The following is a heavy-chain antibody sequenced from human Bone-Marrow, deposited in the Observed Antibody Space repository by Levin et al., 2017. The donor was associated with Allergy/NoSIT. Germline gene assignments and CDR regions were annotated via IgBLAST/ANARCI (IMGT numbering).Heavy chain of an antibody. CDR1: GYVFATHY. J-gene: IGHJ5*02. CDR3: TRDNRMPVGGTGWFDP. CDR2: IDPSGGAT. D-gene: IGHD4-23*01. Sequence: GESLKISCKTSGYVFATHYMHWVRQAPRQGLEWMGLIDPSGGATTYAQNFQGRVTVTRDASTATVYLELTNLTSEDTGIYSCTRDNRMPVGGTGWFDPWGQGTLVTVFS. V-gene: IGHV1-46*03.